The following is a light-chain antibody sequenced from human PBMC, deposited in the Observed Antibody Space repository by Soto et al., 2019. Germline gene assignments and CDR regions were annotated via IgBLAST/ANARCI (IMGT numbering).Light chain of an antibody. CDR2: DVS. CDR3: SSQAVSGTLV. V-gene: IGLV2-14*03. CDR1: NSDIGYYNY. J-gene: IGLJ3*02. Sequence: QSVLTQPASVSGSPGQSITISCTGTNSDIGYYNYVSWYQQHPGKAPKLMIYDVSNRPSGVSNRFSGSKSGSTASLTISGLQAEDEAHYYCSSQAVSGTLVFGGGTKLTVL.